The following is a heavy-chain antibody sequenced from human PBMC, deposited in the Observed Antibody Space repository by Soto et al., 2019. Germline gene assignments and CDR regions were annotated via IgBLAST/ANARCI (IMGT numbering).Heavy chain of an antibody. CDR1: GFTFSTSD. D-gene: IGHD3-22*01. CDR2: ISFDGSHK. J-gene: IGHJ4*02. Sequence: GGSLRLSCAASGFTFSTSDMHWVRQAPGKGLEWVAVISFDGSHKYYADSVKGRFTISRDNSKNTLYLQMNSLRVEDTAVYFCAKDAYDSSGYYFYWGQGTPVTVSS. CDR3: AKDAYDSSGYYFY. V-gene: IGHV3-30*18.